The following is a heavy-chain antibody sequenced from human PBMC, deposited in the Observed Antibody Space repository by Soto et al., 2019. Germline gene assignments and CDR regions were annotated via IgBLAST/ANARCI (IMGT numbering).Heavy chain of an antibody. CDR3: ALRSMAVVPEY. D-gene: IGHD3-22*01. V-gene: IGHV4-59*01. J-gene: IGHJ4*02. CDR2: LYYGRSA. Sequence: QVQLQESGPGLVKPSETLSLTCAVSGDSISTYYCMWIRQPPGKGLESIGYLYYGRSANYNSSLKSRVTLSVATSTNQCSLTLSSMTAADTAVYYCALRSMAVVPEYWGQGTLVTVSS. CDR1: GDSISTYY.